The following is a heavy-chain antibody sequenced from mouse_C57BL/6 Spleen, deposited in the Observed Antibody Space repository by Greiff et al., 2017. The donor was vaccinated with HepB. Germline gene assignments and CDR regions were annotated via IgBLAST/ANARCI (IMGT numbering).Heavy chain of an antibody. V-gene: IGHV1-62-2*01. D-gene: IGHD1-1*01. CDR2: FYPGSGSI. J-gene: IGHJ2*01. CDR3: ARHEGFITTVVSFDY. Sequence: QVQLQQSGAELVKPGASVKLSCKASGYTFTEYTIHWVKQRSGTGLEWIGWFYPGSGSIKSNEQFTDKGTLTTDKSSSTVYMELSRWTSEDSAVYFCARHEGFITTVVSFDYWGQVATLTVAS. CDR1: GYTFTEYT.